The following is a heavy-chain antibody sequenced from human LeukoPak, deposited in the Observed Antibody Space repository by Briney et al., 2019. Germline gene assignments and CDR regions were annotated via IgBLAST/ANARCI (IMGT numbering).Heavy chain of an antibody. CDR2: IYYSGST. CDR1: GDSIGTYY. J-gene: IGHJ5*02. CDR3: ARDYYDSSGPFNWFDP. D-gene: IGHD3-22*01. V-gene: IGHV4-59*01. Sequence: SETLSLTCTVSGDSIGTYYWSWIRRPPGKGLEWIGYIYYSGSTNYNPSLKSRVTISVDTSKNQFSLKLSSVTAADTAVYYCARDYYDSSGPFNWFDPWGQGTLVTVSS.